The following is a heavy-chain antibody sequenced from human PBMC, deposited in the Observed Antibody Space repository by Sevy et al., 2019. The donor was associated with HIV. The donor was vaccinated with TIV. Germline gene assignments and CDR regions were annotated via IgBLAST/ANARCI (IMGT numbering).Heavy chain of an antibody. CDR1: GFTFSSYW. CDR3: ARPYRTDPFYYSGSSGYYYPSYFDS. Sequence: GGSLRLSCAAPGFTFSSYWMTWVRQAPGKGLEWVANINQVGSEKFYVDSVKGRFTISRDKAKNSLYLQMNSLRVEDTAVYYCARPYRTDPFYYSGSSGYYYPSYFDSWGQGTLVTVSS. J-gene: IGHJ4*02. CDR2: INQVGSEK. D-gene: IGHD3-22*01. V-gene: IGHV3-7*01.